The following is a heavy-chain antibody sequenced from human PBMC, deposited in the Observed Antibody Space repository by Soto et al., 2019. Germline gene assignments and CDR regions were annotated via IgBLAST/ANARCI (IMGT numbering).Heavy chain of an antibody. J-gene: IGHJ5*02. CDR3: TTSGPHRSSSLWCDP. Sequence: EVQLVQSGGGLVEPGGSLRLSCAASGFSFSNAWMTWVRQAPGKGLEWVGRIKTTTDGGTTDYAAPVKGRFTISRDDSKNTLYLQMNSLKTEDTAVYYCTTSGPHRSSSLWCDPCAQGTLVTVSS. CDR2: IKTTTDGGTT. CDR1: GFSFSNAW. V-gene: IGHV3-15*01. D-gene: IGHD6-6*01.